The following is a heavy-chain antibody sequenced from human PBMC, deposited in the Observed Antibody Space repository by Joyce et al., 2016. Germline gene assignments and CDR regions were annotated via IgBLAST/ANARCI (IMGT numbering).Heavy chain of an antibody. CDR3: ARDFGPVVTRAYFDY. CDR2: ISYDGSNK. CDR1: GFTFSSYA. V-gene: IGHV3-30*04. J-gene: IGHJ4*02. Sequence: QVQLVESGGGVVQPGRSLRLSCAASGFTFSSYAMHWVRKAPGKGLEWVAVISYDGSNKYYADSVKGRFTISRDNSKNTLYLQMNSLRAEDTAVYYCARDFGPVVTRAYFDYWGQGTLVTVSS. D-gene: IGHD4-23*01.